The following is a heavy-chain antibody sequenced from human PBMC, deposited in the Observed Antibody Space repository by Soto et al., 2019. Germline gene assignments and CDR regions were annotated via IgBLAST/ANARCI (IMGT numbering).Heavy chain of an antibody. V-gene: IGHV1-46*01. CDR1: GYTFTSYY. CDR2: INPSGGST. J-gene: IGHJ6*03. D-gene: IGHD3-3*01. Sequence: GASVKVSYKASGYTFTSYYMHWVRQAPGLGLEWMGIINPSGGSTYYAEKVQGRVTMTRDTSKSTLYLQLSSLRAEDTAVYYCAKGPGAPSITIFVMVDPLHYYYYYMDVWGKGTTVTV. CDR3: AKGPGAPSITIFVMVDPLHYYYYYMDV.